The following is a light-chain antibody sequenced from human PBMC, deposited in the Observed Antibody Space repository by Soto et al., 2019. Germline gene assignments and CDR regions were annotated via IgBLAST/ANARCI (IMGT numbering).Light chain of an antibody. CDR1: QRISSR. CDR2: DAS. Sequence: DIQMTQSPSTLSASVGDRVTITCRASQRISSRLAWYQQKPGQAPKFLIFDASSLDSGVPSRFSGSGSGTEFTLTISSLQPDDFATHYCQHYGSYLITFGQGTRLEI. CDR3: QHYGSYLIT. V-gene: IGKV1-5*01. J-gene: IGKJ5*01.